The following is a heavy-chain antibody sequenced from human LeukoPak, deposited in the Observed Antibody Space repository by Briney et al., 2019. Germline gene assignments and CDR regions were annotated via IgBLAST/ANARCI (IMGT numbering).Heavy chain of an antibody. J-gene: IGHJ4*02. Sequence: ASVKVSCKASGGTFSSYGISWVRQAPGQGLEWMGWISAYNGNTNYAQKLQGRVTMTTDTSTSTAYMELRSLRSDDTAVYYCARDAAIAAAGQPAGTRLDYWGQGTLVTVSS. V-gene: IGHV1-18*01. CDR1: GGTFSSYG. D-gene: IGHD6-13*01. CDR3: ARDAAIAAAGQPAGTRLDY. CDR2: ISAYNGNT.